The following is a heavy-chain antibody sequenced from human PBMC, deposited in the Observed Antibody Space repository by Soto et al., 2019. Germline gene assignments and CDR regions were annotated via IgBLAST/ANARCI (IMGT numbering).Heavy chain of an antibody. CDR2: IYGGGNGP. CDR1: GFTFSDFA. Sequence: EVQVLESGGGLVQPGGSLRLSCAATGFTFSDFAMSWLRQAPGKGLEWVSRIYGGGNGPHYADSVKGRVTISRDNSKSTLYLQMNSLRAEATAGYYCAKLEGMDPWAYAFDYWGQGTLVTVSS. D-gene: IGHD1-1*01. V-gene: IGHV3-23*01. CDR3: AKLEGMDPWAYAFDY. J-gene: IGHJ4*02.